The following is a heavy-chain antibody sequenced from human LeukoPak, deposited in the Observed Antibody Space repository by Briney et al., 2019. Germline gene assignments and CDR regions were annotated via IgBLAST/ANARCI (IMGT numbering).Heavy chain of an antibody. D-gene: IGHD4-17*01. J-gene: IGHJ5*02. CDR3: ARDVHGDYGSGWFDP. Sequence: SVKVSCKTSGGTFNNSAISWVRQAPGQGLEWLGGIMPPFGTAGYAQKFQGRVTITKDESTRTVYLELTSLTSDDTAVYYCARDVHGDYGSGWFDPWGQGTLVSVSS. CDR1: GGTFNNSA. CDR2: IMPPFGTA. V-gene: IGHV1-69*05.